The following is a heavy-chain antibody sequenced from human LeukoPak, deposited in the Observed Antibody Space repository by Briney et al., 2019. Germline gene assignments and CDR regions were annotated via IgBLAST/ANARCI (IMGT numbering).Heavy chain of an antibody. Sequence: ASVKVSCKASGYTFTSYYMHWVRQAPGQGLEWMGGINPSGGSTSYAQKFQGRLTMTRDTSTSTVYMELSSLRSEDTAVYYCARDLDSLGDAFDIWGQGTMVTVSS. J-gene: IGHJ3*02. CDR2: INPSGGST. V-gene: IGHV1-46*01. CDR3: ARDLDSLGDAFDI. D-gene: IGHD3-16*01. CDR1: GYTFTSYY.